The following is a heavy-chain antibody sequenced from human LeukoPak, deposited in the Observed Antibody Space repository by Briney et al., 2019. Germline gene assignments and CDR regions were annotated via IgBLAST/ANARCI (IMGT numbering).Heavy chain of an antibody. CDR1: GGTFSSYA. D-gene: IGHD3-3*01. Sequence: SVKVSCKASGGTFSSYAISWVRQAPGQGLEWMGGIIPIFGTANYAQKFQGRVTITADESTSTAYMELSSLRSEDTAVYYCARGARDFWSGYSADAFDIWGQGTMVTVSS. CDR2: IIPIFGTA. V-gene: IGHV1-69*13. CDR3: ARGARDFWSGYSADAFDI. J-gene: IGHJ3*02.